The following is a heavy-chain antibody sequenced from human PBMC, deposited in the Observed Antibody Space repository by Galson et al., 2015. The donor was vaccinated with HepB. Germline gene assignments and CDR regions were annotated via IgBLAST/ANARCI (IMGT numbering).Heavy chain of an antibody. CDR3: ARWDSLGHDY. Sequence: TLSLTCTVSGDSISRYYWSWIRQPPGKGLEWIGYISSSGQTNYNPSLKSRVTMSVDTSKNQFSLRLNSVTAADTAVYYCARWDSLGHDYWGQGTLVTVSS. CDR2: ISSSGQT. J-gene: IGHJ4*02. D-gene: IGHD1-26*01. V-gene: IGHV4-59*01. CDR1: GDSISRYY.